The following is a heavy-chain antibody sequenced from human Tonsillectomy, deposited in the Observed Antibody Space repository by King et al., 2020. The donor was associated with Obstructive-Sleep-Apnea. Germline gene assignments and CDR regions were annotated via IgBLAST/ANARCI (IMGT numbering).Heavy chain of an antibody. CDR1: VFTFSSYM. J-gene: IGHJ4*02. CDR3: AKRYYYASGSFDY. V-gene: IGHV3-23*04. CDR2: LRGSGGDT. D-gene: IGHD3-10*01. Sequence: VQLVESGGVLVQPGGSLRLSCAASVFTFSSYMMSVVRQAPGKGLEWVSSLRGSGGDTHYAESVKGRFAISRDNSQNTLYLQMNSLRADDTAVYHCAKRYYYASGSFDYWGQGTLVTVSS.